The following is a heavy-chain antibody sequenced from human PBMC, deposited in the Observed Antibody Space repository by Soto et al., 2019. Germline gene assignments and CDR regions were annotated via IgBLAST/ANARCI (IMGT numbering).Heavy chain of an antibody. J-gene: IGHJ6*02. CDR3: ARDKVVVVVAARYYYYGMDV. Sequence: PSETLSLTCTVSGGSISSGGYYWSWIRQHPGKGLEWIGYIYYSGSTYYNPSLKSRVTISVDTSKNQFSLKLSSVTAADTAVYYCARDKVVVVVAARYYYYGMDVWGQGTTVTVSS. D-gene: IGHD2-15*01. CDR1: GGSISSGGYY. CDR2: IYYSGST. V-gene: IGHV4-31*03.